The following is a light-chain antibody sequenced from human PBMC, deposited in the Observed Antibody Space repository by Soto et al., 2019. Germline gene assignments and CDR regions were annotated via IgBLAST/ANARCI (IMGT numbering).Light chain of an antibody. J-gene: IGLJ1*01. Sequence: QSVLTQPASVSGSPGQSITISCTGTSSDVGGHNYVSWYQQHPGKAPKLMIYDVSNRPSGVSNRFSGSKSGNTASLTISGLQAEDEADYYCSSYTSSFYVFGTGTKLTVL. V-gene: IGLV2-14*01. CDR3: SSYTSSFYV. CDR1: SSDVGGHNY. CDR2: DVS.